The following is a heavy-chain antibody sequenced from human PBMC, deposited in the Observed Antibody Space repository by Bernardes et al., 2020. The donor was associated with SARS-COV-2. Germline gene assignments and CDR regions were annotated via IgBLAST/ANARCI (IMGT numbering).Heavy chain of an antibody. CDR1: GFIFSNHA. J-gene: IGHJ6*02. CDR3: ARSGQDLGNLGYAMDV. V-gene: IGHV3-23*01. D-gene: IGHD3-16*01. Sequence: GGSLRLSCAASGFIFSNHAMDWVRLAPREGVAWVSSISSTGGDTYYADSVKGRFVVSRDNVGNPLYLQMNYLIVEDTAVYYCARSGQDLGNLGYAMDVWGQGTAVTVSS. CDR2: ISSTGGDT.